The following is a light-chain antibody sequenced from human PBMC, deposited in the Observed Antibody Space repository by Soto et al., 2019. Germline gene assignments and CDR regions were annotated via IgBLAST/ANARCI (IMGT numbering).Light chain of an antibody. J-gene: IGLJ2*01. V-gene: IGLV2-14*01. CDR2: EVT. Sequence: QSALTQPASVSGSPGQSITISCTGTISDVGGHDYVSWYQQYPGKAPKLMINEVTHRPSGVSNRFSGSKSGNTASLTISGLQTEDEADYYCSSYTTTGTVIFGGGTKVTVL. CDR3: SSYTTTGTVI. CDR1: ISDVGGHDY.